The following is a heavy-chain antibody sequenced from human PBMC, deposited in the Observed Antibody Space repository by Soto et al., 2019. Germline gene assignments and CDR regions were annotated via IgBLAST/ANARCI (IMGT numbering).Heavy chain of an antibody. J-gene: IGHJ4*02. CDR3: ARDSGSSPSIYYFDY. CDR1: GGTFSSYA. Sequence: SVKVSCKASGGTFSSYAISWVRQAPGQGLEWMGGIIPIFGTANYAQKFQGRVTITADESTSTAYMELSSLRSEDTAVYYCARDSGSSPSIYYFDYWGQGTLVTVSS. CDR2: IIPIFGTA. D-gene: IGHD1-26*01. V-gene: IGHV1-69*13.